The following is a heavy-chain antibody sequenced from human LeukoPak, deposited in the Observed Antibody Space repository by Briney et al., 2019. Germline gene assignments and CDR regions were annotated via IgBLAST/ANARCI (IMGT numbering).Heavy chain of an antibody. V-gene: IGHV3-21*01. CDR2: ISSSTNYI. CDR3: ARGPNGRTFDI. Sequence: PGGSLRLSCAASGFTFSSYSMNWVRQAPGKGLQWVSFISSSTNYIYYADSVKGRFTISRDNAKDSLYLQMNSLTAEDTAVYYCARGPNGRTFDIWGQGTMVTVSS. J-gene: IGHJ3*02. D-gene: IGHD4-17*01. CDR1: GFTFSSYS.